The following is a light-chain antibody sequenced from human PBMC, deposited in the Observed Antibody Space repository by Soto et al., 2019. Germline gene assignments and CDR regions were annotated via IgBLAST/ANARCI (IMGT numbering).Light chain of an antibody. J-gene: IGLJ2*01. CDR1: SRDVGGHYY. CDR2: EVT. Sequence: QSALTQPPSASGSPGQSVTISCTGTSRDVGGHYYVSWYQQHPGKAPKLLIYEVTKRPSGVPDRFSGSKSGNTASLTVSGLQADDEADYYCNSYVTGNSLIFGGGTKLTVL. CDR3: NSYVTGNSLI. V-gene: IGLV2-8*01.